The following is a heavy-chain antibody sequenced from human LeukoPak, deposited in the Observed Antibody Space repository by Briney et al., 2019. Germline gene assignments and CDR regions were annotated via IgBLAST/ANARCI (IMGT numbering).Heavy chain of an antibody. Sequence: GRSLRLSCAASGFTFDDYFMHWVRRAPGKGLEWVSGINWNSNTIRYADSVKGRFTISRDNAKNSLYLQMNSLRAEDTALYYCAKNGNYGDYFDYWGQGTLVTVSS. D-gene: IGHD4-17*01. V-gene: IGHV3-9*01. CDR3: AKNGNYGDYFDY. CDR2: INWNSNTI. CDR1: GFTFDDYF. J-gene: IGHJ4*02.